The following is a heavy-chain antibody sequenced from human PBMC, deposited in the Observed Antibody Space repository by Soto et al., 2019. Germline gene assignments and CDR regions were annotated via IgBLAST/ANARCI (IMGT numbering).Heavy chain of an antibody. D-gene: IGHD3-9*01. CDR3: ARAFIALRYFDWSPRFDY. CDR1: GYTFTSYA. V-gene: IGHV1-3*01. Sequence: ASVKVSFKASGYTFTSYAMHWVRQAPGQRLEWMGWINAGNGNTKYSQKFQGRVTITRETSASTAYMELSSLRSEDTALYYCARAFIALRYFDWSPRFDYWGQGTLVTVSS. CDR2: INAGNGNT. J-gene: IGHJ4*02.